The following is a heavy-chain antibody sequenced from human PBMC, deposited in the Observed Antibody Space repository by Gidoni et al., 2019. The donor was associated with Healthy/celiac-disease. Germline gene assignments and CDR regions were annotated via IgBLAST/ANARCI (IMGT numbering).Heavy chain of an antibody. J-gene: IGHJ4*02. V-gene: IGHV3-21*01. CDR1: GFTFSSYS. Sequence: EVQLVESGGGLVKPGGSLRLSCAASGFTFSSYSMNWVRQAPGKGRVWVSSISSSSSYIYYADSVKGRFTISRDNAKNSLYLQMNSLRAEDTAVYYCARDREVTTCFDYWGQGTLVTVSS. D-gene: IGHD4-17*01. CDR2: ISSSSSYI. CDR3: ARDREVTTCFDY.